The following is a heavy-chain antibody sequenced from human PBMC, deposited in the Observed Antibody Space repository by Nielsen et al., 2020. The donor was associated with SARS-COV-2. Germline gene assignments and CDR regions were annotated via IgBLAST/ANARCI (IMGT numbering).Heavy chain of an antibody. J-gene: IGHJ4*02. V-gene: IGHV3-9*01. D-gene: IGHD4-17*01. CDR2: ISWNSGSI. CDR1: GFTFDDYA. Sequence: SLKISCAASGFTFDDYAMHWVRQAPGKGLEWVSGISWNSGSIGYADSVKGRFTISRDNSKNTLYLQMNSLRAEDTAVYYCARDPVDYGDGGFDYWGQGTLVTVSS. CDR3: ARDPVDYGDGGFDY.